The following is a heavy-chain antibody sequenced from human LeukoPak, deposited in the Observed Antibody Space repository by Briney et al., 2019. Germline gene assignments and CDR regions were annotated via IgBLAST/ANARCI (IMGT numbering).Heavy chain of an antibody. D-gene: IGHD1-1*01. J-gene: IGHJ4*02. CDR1: AGSISSYY. Sequence: SETLSLTCTVYAGSISSYYWSWIRQPAGKGLEWIGYTYYSGSTNYNPSFKSRVNISVDPSKNQFSLKLSYVTAADTAVYYCARDLEGLPDYWGQGTLVTVSS. CDR3: ARDLEGLPDY. V-gene: IGHV4-59*01. CDR2: TYYSGST.